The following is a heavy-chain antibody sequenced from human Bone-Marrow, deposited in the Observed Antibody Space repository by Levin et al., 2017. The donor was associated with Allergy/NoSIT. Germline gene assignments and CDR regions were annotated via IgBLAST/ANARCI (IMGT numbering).Heavy chain of an antibody. J-gene: IGHJ4*02. V-gene: IGHV1-69*06. D-gene: IGHD5-24*01. CDR2: ITTFFATS. Sequence: SVKVSCKAYGGTFTSHTISWVRQAPGQGLEWMGGITTFFATSTYAQKFQGRVTFTADISTTTVYMELSSLGSDDTAVYYCVKEQAGRWLSADSWGQGTLVSVSS. CDR3: VKEQAGRWLSADS. CDR1: GGTFTSHT.